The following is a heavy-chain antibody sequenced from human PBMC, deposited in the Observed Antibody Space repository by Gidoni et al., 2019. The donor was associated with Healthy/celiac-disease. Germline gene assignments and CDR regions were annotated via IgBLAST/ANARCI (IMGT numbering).Heavy chain of an antibody. J-gene: IGHJ4*02. CDR1: GFTFSSYG. V-gene: IGHV3-30*18. D-gene: IGHD5-12*01. CDR3: AKDLYSGYDSGVGLWDY. Sequence: QVQLVESGGGVVQPGRSLRLSCAASGFTFSSYGMHWVRQAPGKGLEWVAVISYDGSNKYYADSVKGRFTISRDNSKNTLCLQMNSLRAEDTAVYYCAKDLYSGYDSGVGLWDYWGQGTLVTVSS. CDR2: ISYDGSNK.